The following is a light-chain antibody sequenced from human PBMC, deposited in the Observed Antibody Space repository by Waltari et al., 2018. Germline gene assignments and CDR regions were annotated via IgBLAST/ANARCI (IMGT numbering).Light chain of an antibody. CDR2: EVN. V-gene: IGLV2-8*01. CDR1: SRHVGGYYL. CDR3: TSYAGSNNLP. J-gene: IGLJ2*01. Sequence: QSALTQPPSASGPLGQSVAIPCTGTSRHVGGYYLVSWYQQHPGKAPKLIIYEVNKRPSGVPDRFSGSKSGNTASLTVSGLQAEDEADYYCTSYAGSNNLPFGGGTKLTVL.